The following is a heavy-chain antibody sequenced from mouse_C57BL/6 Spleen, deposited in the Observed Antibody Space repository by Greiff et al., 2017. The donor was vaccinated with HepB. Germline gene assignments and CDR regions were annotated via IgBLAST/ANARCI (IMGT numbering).Heavy chain of an antibody. CDR3: ARTGEELRWTD. Sequence: VQLQQSGPVLVKPGASVKMSCKASGYTFTDYYMNWVKQSHGKSLEWIGVINPYNGGTSYNQKFKGKATLTVDKSSSTAYMELNSLTSEDSAGYYSARTGEELRWTDWGQGTLVTVSA. CDR1: GYTFTDYY. CDR2: INPYNGGT. D-gene: IGHD2-3*01. J-gene: IGHJ3*01. V-gene: IGHV1-19*01.